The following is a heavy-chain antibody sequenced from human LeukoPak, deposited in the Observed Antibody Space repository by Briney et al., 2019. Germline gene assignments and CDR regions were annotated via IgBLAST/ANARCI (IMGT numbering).Heavy chain of an antibody. J-gene: IGHJ4*02. CDR1: GGSFSGYY. D-gene: IGHD3-3*01. CDR2: IYYSGST. CDR3: ASQIRFLEWSSSYYFDY. Sequence: SETLSLTCAVYGGSFSGYYWSWIRQHPGKGLEWIGYIYYSGSTYYNPSLKSRVTISVDTSKNQFSLKLSSVTAADTAVYYCASQIRFLEWSSSYYFDYWGQGTLVTVSS. V-gene: IGHV4-31*11.